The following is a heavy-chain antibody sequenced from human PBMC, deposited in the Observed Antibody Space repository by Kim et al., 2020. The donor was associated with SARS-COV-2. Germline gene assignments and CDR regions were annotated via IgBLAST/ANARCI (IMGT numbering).Heavy chain of an antibody. J-gene: IGHJ4*01. CDR1: GFTFSSYG. Sequence: GGSLRLSCAASGFTFSSYGMHWVRQAPGKGLEWVAVISYDGSNKYYADSVKGRFTISRDNSKNTPYLQMNSMRAEATAVYYGANFPREADSSGWWGGYF. CDR3: ANFPREADSSGWWGGYF. D-gene: IGHD6-19*01. V-gene: IGHV3-30*18. CDR2: ISYDGSNK.